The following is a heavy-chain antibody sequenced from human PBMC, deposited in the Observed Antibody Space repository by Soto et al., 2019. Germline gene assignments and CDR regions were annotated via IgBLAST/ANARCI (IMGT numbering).Heavy chain of an antibody. CDR2: IYYSGST. Sequence: SETLSLTCTVSGGSVNNNAYSWTWIRQHPGRGLEWIGYIYYSGSTNYNPSLKSRVTISVDTSKNQFSLKLSSVTAADTAVYYCARWDARSLSSWPDDAFDIWGQGTMVTVSS. V-gene: IGHV4-61*08. D-gene: IGHD6-13*01. CDR3: ARWDARSLSSWPDDAFDI. CDR1: GGSVNNNAYS. J-gene: IGHJ3*02.